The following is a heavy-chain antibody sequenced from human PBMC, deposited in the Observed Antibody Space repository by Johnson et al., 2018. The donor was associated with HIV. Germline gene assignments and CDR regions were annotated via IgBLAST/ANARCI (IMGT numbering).Heavy chain of an antibody. D-gene: IGHD1-26*01. Sequence: VQLVESGGGLVQPGGSLRLSCAASGFTFSSYAMYWVRQAPGKGLEWVSGINWNGAITGYADSVKGRFTISRDNAKNSLYLQMNSLRAEDTALYFCAREVRVGATGAWVIAFDIWGQGTMVTVSS. CDR2: INWNGAIT. J-gene: IGHJ3*02. V-gene: IGHV3-20*04. CDR1: GFTFSSYA. CDR3: AREVRVGATGAWVIAFDI.